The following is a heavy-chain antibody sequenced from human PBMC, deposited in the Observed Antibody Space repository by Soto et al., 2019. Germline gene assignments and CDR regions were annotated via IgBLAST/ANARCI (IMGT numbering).Heavy chain of an antibody. V-gene: IGHV3-66*01. Sequence: EVQLVESGGGLVQPGGSLRLSCAASGFTVNNNYMSWVRQAPGKGLEWVSVIYSGGSTYYVDSVKGRFTMSRDNSKNTVYLQVNSLRAEDTAVYYCARDLYSSGWLTGFDPWGQGTLVAVSS. D-gene: IGHD6-19*01. J-gene: IGHJ5*02. CDR2: IYSGGST. CDR3: ARDLYSSGWLTGFDP. CDR1: GFTVNNNY.